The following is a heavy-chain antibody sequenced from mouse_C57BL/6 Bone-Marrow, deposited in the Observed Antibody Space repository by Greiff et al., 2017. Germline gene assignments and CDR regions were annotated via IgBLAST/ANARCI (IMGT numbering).Heavy chain of an antibody. V-gene: IGHV2-2*01. D-gene: IGHD2-5*01. Sequence: QVQLQQSGPGLVQPLQSLSITCTVSGFSFTSYGVHWVRQSPGKGLEWLGVIWSGGSTAYNAAFISRLSISKDNAKIQVFFKMNSLQADDTAIYYCARKGYYSNFFCYAMDYWGQGTSVTVSS. CDR2: IWSGGST. CDR1: GFSFTSYG. J-gene: IGHJ4*01. CDR3: ARKGYYSNFFCYAMDY.